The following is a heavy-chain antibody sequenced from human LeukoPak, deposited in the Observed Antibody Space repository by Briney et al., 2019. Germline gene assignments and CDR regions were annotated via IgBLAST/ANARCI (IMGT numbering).Heavy chain of an antibody. J-gene: IGHJ3*02. CDR1: GGSISSGDYY. CDR3: ARANGDSGYYTLYDAFDI. CDR2: IYYSGST. V-gene: IGHV4-30-4*08. D-gene: IGHD3-3*01. Sequence: ASETLSLTCTVSGGSISSGDYYWSWIRQPPGKGLEWIGYIYYSGSTYYNPSLKSRVTISVDTSKNQFSLKVRSVTAADTAVYYCARANGDSGYYTLYDAFDIWGQGTMVTVSS.